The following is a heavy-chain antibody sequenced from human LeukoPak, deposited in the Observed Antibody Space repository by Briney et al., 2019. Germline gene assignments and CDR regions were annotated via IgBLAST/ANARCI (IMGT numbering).Heavy chain of an antibody. CDR2: IYYSGST. CDR1: GGSISSYY. J-gene: IGHJ6*03. CDR3: ARDLVDYDRGMDV. V-gene: IGHV4-59*12. D-gene: IGHD3-22*01. Sequence: SETLSLTCTVSGGSISSYYWSWIRQPPGKGLEWIGYIYYSGSTNYKPSLKSRVTISVDTSKNQFSLKLSSVTAADTAVYYCARDLVDYDRGMDVWGKGTTVTVSS.